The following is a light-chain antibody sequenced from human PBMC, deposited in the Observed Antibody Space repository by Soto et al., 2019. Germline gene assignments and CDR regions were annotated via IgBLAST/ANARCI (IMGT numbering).Light chain of an antibody. V-gene: IGKV1-5*03. Sequence: DIQITQSASTLSGSVGDRVTITCRASQTISSWLAWYQQKPGKAPKLLIYKASTLKSGVPSRFSGSRSGTEFTLTISSLQPDDFATYYCQHYNSYSEAFGQGTKVDIK. J-gene: IGKJ1*01. CDR2: KAS. CDR1: QTISSW. CDR3: QHYNSYSEA.